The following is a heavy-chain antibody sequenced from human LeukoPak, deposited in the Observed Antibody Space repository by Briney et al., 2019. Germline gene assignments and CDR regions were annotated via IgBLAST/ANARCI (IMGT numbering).Heavy chain of an antibody. CDR3: ARDSPLCGSITTCYPWVDAFDI. J-gene: IGHJ3*02. Sequence: QPGGSLRLSCAASGFTFSSYAMSWVRQAPGKGLEWVSAISGSGGSTYYADSVKGRFTISRDNSKNTLYLQMNSLRAEDTAVYYCARDSPLCGSITTCYPWVDAFDIWGQGTMVTVSS. CDR2: ISGSGGST. D-gene: IGHD2-2*01. CDR1: GFTFSSYA. V-gene: IGHV3-23*01.